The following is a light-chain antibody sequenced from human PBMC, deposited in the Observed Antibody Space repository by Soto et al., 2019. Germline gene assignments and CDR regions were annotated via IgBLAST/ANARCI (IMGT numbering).Light chain of an antibody. CDR2: GAS. CDR1: QDINKY. V-gene: IGKV1-33*01. J-gene: IGKJ2*01. Sequence: DLQMTQSPSSLSASVGYRVTITCQASQDINKYLDWYQQKPGKAPKLLIFGASNLIRGVPSRFSGSGSGTDFTFTISSLQPEDFATYYCQQYDSLPYTFGQGTKLEIK. CDR3: QQYDSLPYT.